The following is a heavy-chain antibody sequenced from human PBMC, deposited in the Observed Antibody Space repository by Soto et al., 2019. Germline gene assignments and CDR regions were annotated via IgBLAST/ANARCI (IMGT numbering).Heavy chain of an antibody. CDR3: ARHQPLYVRGYDPFDF. D-gene: IGHD3-10*02. CDR1: GYTFTSSL. Sequence: GESLKISFKVSGYTFTSSLIGWVRQMPVKGLEWMGIIYPGDSDNTYSPSFQGQVTISADKSTNTAYHQSSSPKPSDTAIYYSARHQPLYVRGYDPFDFWGQGTLVTVSS. CDR2: IYPGDSDN. V-gene: IGHV5-51*01. J-gene: IGHJ3*01.